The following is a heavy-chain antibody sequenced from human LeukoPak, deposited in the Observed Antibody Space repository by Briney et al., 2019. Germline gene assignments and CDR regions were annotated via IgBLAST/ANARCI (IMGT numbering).Heavy chain of an antibody. V-gene: IGHV3-66*01. Sequence: GGSLRLSCAASGFTVSSNYMSWVRQAPGKGLEWVSVIYSGGSTYYADSVKGRFTISRDNSKNTLYLQMNSLRAEDTAVYYCARIPGYCSSTSCYTGSYWGQGTLVTVSS. D-gene: IGHD2-2*02. J-gene: IGHJ4*02. CDR1: GFTVSSNY. CDR3: ARIPGYCSSTSCYTGSY. CDR2: IYSGGST.